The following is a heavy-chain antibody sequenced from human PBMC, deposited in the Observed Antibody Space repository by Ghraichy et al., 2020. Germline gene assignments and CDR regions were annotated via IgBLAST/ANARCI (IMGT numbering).Heavy chain of an antibody. D-gene: IGHD6-13*01. CDR3: ARSHASAAACVDY. CDR1: GGSISSYY. Sequence: SETLSLTCTVSGGSISSYYWSWIRQPPGKGLEWIGYIYYSGSTNYNPSLKSRVTISVDTSKNQFSLKLSSVTAADTAVYYCARSHASAAACVDYWGQGTLVTVSS. J-gene: IGHJ4*02. V-gene: IGHV4-59*01. CDR2: IYYSGST.